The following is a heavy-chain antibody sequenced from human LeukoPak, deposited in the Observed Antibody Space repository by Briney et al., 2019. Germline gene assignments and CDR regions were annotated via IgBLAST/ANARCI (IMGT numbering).Heavy chain of an antibody. CDR3: ARDFQDPYYYDSSGYKADAFDI. V-gene: IGHV4-59*01. J-gene: IGHJ3*02. Sequence: SETLSLTCTVSGGSISSYYWSWIRQPPGKGLEWIGYVYYSGSTNYNPSLKSRVTISVDTSKNQFSLKLSSVTAADTAVYYCARDFQDPYYYDSSGYKADAFDIWGQGTMVTVSS. CDR2: VYYSGST. D-gene: IGHD3-22*01. CDR1: GGSISSYY.